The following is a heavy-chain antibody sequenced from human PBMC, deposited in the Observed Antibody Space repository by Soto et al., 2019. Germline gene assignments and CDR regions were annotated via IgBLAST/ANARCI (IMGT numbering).Heavy chain of an antibody. CDR3: AHRILRTVFGLVTTTAIYFDF. D-gene: IGHD3-3*01. CDR1: GFSLTTSGVG. V-gene: IGHV2-5*02. J-gene: IGHJ4*02. CDR2: IYWDADK. Sequence: QITLNESGPTVVKPAETLTLTCTFSGFSLTTSGVGVGWIRQSPGKAPEWLALIYWDADKRYSASLKSRLNITKDTSKNQVVLTMASVDPADTATYYCAHRILRTVFGLVTTTAIYFDFWGQGTPVVVSS.